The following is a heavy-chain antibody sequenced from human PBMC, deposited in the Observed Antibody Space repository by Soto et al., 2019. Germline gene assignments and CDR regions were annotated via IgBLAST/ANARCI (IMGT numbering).Heavy chain of an antibody. J-gene: IGHJ6*03. Sequence: SETLSLTCTVSGGSISSYYWSWIRRPPGKGLEWIGYIYYSGSTNYNPSLKSRVTISVDTSKNQFSLKLSSVTAADTAVYYCAREIRPDIVVVPAAIFWRRDYYYYYMDVWGKGTTVTVSS. V-gene: IGHV4-59*01. CDR1: GGSISSYY. CDR3: AREIRPDIVVVPAAIFWRRDYYYYYMDV. D-gene: IGHD2-2*01. CDR2: IYYSGST.